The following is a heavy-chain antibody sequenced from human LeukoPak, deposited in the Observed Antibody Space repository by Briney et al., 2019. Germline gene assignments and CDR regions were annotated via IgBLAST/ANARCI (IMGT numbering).Heavy chain of an antibody. D-gene: IGHD3-9*01. Sequence: ASLKVSCKASGYTFTGYYMHWVRQAPGQGLEWMGWINPNSGDTKYAQKFQGRVTMTRDTSISTAYMELSRLRSDDTAVYYCARKYDILTGYDNYFDPWGQGTLVTVSS. J-gene: IGHJ5*02. CDR1: GYTFTGYY. V-gene: IGHV1-2*02. CDR2: INPNSGDT. CDR3: ARKYDILTGYDNYFDP.